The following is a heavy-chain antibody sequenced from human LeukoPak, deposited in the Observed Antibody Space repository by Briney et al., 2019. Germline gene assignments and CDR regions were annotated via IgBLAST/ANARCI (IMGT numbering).Heavy chain of an antibody. CDR2: IYYSGST. CDR3: ARLYDFWSGLVYYYYMDV. D-gene: IGHD3-3*01. Sequence: PSETLSLTCTASGGSISSHYWSWIRQPPGKGLEWIGYIYYSGSTNYNPSLKSRVTISVDTSKNQFSLKLSSVTAADTAVYYCARLYDFWSGLVYYYYMDVWGKGTTVTVSS. CDR1: GGSISSHY. V-gene: IGHV4-59*11. J-gene: IGHJ6*03.